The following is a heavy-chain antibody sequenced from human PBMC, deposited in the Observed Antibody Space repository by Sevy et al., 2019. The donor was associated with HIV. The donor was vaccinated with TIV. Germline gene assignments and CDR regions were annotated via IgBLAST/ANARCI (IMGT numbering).Heavy chain of an antibody. CDR2: IRSNTDGGTT. Sequence: GGSLRLSCAASGLTVTNAWMGWVRQAPGKGLEWVGRIRSNTDGGTTDYAAPLKGRFTISRDDSKNTLYLNMNILKSADTAVYYCTTDREYGDYKGGFDYWGRGTLVTVSS. D-gene: IGHD4-17*01. CDR1: GLTVTNAW. V-gene: IGHV3-15*01. J-gene: IGHJ4*02. CDR3: TTDREYGDYKGGFDY.